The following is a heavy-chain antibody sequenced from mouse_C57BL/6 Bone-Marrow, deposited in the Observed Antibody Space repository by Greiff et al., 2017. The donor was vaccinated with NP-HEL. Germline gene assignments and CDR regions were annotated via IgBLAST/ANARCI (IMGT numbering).Heavy chain of an antibody. Sequence: QVQLKESGAELARPGASVKLSCKASGYTFTSYGISWVKQRPGQGLEWIGEIYPRSGSTYYNEKFKGKATLTADKSSSTAYMELSSLTSEDSAVSFCAKGITTVVAVDYWCQGTTLTVSS. J-gene: IGHJ2*01. CDR1: GYTFTSYG. CDR2: IYPRSGST. CDR3: AKGITTVVAVDY. V-gene: IGHV1-81*01. D-gene: IGHD1-1*01.